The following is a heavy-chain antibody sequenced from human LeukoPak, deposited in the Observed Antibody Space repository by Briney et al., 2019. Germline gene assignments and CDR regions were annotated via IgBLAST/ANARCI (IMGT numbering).Heavy chain of an antibody. CDR3: AKSNGYGLIDY. CDR2: IYSSGNT. V-gene: IGHV4-39*01. Sequence: PSETLSLACAVSGASISSSNYYWGWVRQSPGKGLEWIGNIYSSGNTYYNASLKSRVTMYIDTSKNQFSLKLSSVTAADTAMYYCAKSNGYGLIDYWGQGTLVTVSS. J-gene: IGHJ4*02. CDR1: GASISSSNYY. D-gene: IGHD5-12*01.